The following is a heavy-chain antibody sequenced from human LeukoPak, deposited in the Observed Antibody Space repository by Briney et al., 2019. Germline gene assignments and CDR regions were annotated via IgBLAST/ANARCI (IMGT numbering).Heavy chain of an antibody. V-gene: IGHV3-74*01. CDR1: GFTFSSYW. CDR3: ARVSVGRYYFDN. CDR2: INPDGSTT. Sequence: PGGSLRLSCAASGFTFSSYWMHWVRQAPGKGLVWVSRINPDGSTTSYADPVKGRFTISRDSAKNTLYLQMNSLRAEDTAVYYCARVSVGRYYFDNWGQGTPVTVS. J-gene: IGHJ4*02. D-gene: IGHD3-3*02.